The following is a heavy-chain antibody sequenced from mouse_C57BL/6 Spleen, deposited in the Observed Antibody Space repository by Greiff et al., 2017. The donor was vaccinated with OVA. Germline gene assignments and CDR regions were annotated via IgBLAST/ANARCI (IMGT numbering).Heavy chain of an antibody. D-gene: IGHD1-1*01. CDR1: GYTFTSYW. V-gene: IGHV1-50*01. Sequence: QVQLQQPGAELVKPGASVKLSCKASGYTFTSYWMQWVKQRPGQGLEWIGEIDPSDSYTNYNQKFKGKATLTVDTSSSTSYMLLSSLTSEDSAVYYCARAYGSTYYFDYWGQGTTLTVSS. CDR2: IDPSDSYT. CDR3: ARAYGSTYYFDY. J-gene: IGHJ2*01.